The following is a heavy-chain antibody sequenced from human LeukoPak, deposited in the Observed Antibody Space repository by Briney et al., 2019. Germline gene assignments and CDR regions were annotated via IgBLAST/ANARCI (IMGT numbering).Heavy chain of an antibody. D-gene: IGHD4-17*01. J-gene: IGHJ4*02. CDR2: IKSKTDGGTV. CDR3: TTDPGDYEIY. Sequence: GGSLRLSCAASGLTFRNAWMSWVRQAPGKGLEWVGRIKSKTDGGTVDYAPPVKGRFTISRHDSRNTLSLEMNFLKIEDTAVYYCTTDPGDYEIYWGQGTLVTVSS. CDR1: GLTFRNAW. V-gene: IGHV3-15*01.